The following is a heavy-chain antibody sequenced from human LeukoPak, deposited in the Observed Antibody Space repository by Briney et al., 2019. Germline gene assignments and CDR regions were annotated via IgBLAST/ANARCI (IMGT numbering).Heavy chain of an antibody. D-gene: IGHD3-3*01. J-gene: IGHJ4*02. CDR3: ARDVAIFGVVELDY. V-gene: IGHV3-48*01. CDR1: GFTFSSYS. CDR2: ISSSSSTI. Sequence: GGSLRLSCAASGFTFSSYSMNWVRQAPGKGLEWVSYISSSSSTIYYADSVKGRFTISRDNAKNTLYLQMNSLRAEDTAVYYCARDVAIFGVVELDYWGQGTLVTVSS.